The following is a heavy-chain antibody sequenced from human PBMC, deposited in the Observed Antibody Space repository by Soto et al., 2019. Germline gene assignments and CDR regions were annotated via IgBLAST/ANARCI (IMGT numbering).Heavy chain of an antibody. CDR1: GFTFSSYG. Sequence: QVQLVESGGGVVQPGRSLRLSCAASGFTFSSYGMHWVRQAPGKGLEWVAVIWYDGSNKYYADSVKGRFTISRDYSKNTLYLQMNSLRAEDTAVYYCARDLGYTSPWGQGTMVTVSS. V-gene: IGHV3-33*01. CDR2: IWYDGSNK. J-gene: IGHJ3*01. CDR3: ARDLGYTSP. D-gene: IGHD5-12*01.